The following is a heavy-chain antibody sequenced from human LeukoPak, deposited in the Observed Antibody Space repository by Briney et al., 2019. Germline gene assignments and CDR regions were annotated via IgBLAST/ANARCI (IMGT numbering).Heavy chain of an antibody. CDR2: IYYSGST. Sequence: SQTLSLTCTVSGVSITRGDYYWSWIRQPPGKGLEWIGYIYYSGSTFYNPSLKSRVVISVDTSKNQCSLRLNSVTAADTAVYYCARGDMYSSSWSNWGQGTLVTVSS. V-gene: IGHV4-30-4*01. CDR3: ARGDMYSSSWSN. D-gene: IGHD6-13*01. J-gene: IGHJ4*02. CDR1: GVSITRGDYY.